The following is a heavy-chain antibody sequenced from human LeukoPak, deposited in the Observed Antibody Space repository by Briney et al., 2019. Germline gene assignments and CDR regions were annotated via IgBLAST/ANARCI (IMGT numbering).Heavy chain of an antibody. CDR1: GGTFSSYA. CDR3: AREVQVVPAATHYYYYYMDV. CDR2: IIAIFGTA. D-gene: IGHD2-2*01. Sequence: AXVKVSCKASGGTFSSYAISWVRQAPGQGLEWMGGIIAIFGTANYAQKLQGRVTITADESTSTAYMEMSSLRSEDTAVYYCAREVQVVPAATHYYYYYMDVWGKGTTVTVSS. J-gene: IGHJ6*03. V-gene: IGHV1-69*13.